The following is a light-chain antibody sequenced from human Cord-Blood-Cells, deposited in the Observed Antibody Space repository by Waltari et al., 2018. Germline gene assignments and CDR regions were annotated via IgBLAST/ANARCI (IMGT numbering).Light chain of an antibody. J-gene: IGLJ3*02. CDR1: SGPVSTSYY. CDR2: STN. V-gene: IGLV8-61*01. CDR3: VLYMGSGISV. Sequence: QTVVTQEPSFSVSPGGTVTLTCGLSSGPVSTSYYPSWYQQTLGQAPRTLIYSTNTRSSWVPDRFSGSILGNKAALTITGAQADDESDYYCVLYMGSGISVFGGGTKLTVL.